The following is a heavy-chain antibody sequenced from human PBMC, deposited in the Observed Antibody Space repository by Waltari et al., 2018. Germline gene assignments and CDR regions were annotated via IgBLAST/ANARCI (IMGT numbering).Heavy chain of an antibody. CDR2: VSSDGSIT. CDR1: GVTFSNYA. CDR3: AREIGYSGALDY. D-gene: IGHD2-15*01. V-gene: IGHV3-30*15. Sequence: QVQLVESGGGVVQPGRSLRRSCAASGVTFSNYARQWGGQAPGKGLDWVAVVSSDGSITYYAESVKGRFTISRDNSKNTVYLQMSSLRAEDTGIYYCAREIGYSGALDYWGLGDLVTVSS. J-gene: IGHJ4*02.